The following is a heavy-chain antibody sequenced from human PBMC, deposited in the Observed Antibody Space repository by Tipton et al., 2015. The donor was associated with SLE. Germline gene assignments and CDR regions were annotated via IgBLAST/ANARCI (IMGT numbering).Heavy chain of an antibody. CDR1: GGSISSGSYY. Sequence: TLSLTCTVSGGSISSGSYYWSWIRQPPGKGLEWIGEINHSGSTNYNPSLKSRVTISVDTSKNQFSLKLSSVTAADTAVYYCAREEGRGPFDYWGQGTLVTVSS. D-gene: IGHD3-10*01. CDR3: AREEGRGPFDY. CDR2: INHSGST. J-gene: IGHJ4*02. V-gene: IGHV4-39*07.